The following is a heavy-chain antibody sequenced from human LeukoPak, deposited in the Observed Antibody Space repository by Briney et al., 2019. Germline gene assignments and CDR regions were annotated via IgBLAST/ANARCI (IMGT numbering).Heavy chain of an antibody. CDR2: ISGSGGST. J-gene: IGHJ4*02. Sequence: GGSLRLSCAASGFTFSNYAMSWVRQPPGKGLEWVSVISGSGGSTYYVDSVQGRFTISRDNSKNTLFLQMDSLRAEATAVYYCAKGGFGRPFDYWGQGTLVTVSS. V-gene: IGHV3-23*01. D-gene: IGHD3-10*01. CDR3: AKGGFGRPFDY. CDR1: GFTFSNYA.